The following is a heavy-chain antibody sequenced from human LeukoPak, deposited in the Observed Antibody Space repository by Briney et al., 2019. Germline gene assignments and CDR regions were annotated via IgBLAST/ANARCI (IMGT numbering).Heavy chain of an antibody. D-gene: IGHD2-8*01. CDR3: AKCMSATGVCLNFDS. V-gene: IGHV3-23*01. CDR2: ISGGDSGT. Sequence: GGSLRLSCEASGFTITTYAMSWVRQAPGKGLQWVSGISGGDSGTYYTDSVRGRFTISRDDSKNTVYLQINSLRAEDTAVYYCAKCMSATGVCLNFDSWGQGILVTVSS. CDR1: GFTITTYA. J-gene: IGHJ4*02.